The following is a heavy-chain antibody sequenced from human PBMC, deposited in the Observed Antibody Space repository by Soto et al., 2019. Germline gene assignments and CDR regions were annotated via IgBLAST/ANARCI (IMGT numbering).Heavy chain of an antibody. CDR3: ARVDWIYDLPRFGMDV. J-gene: IGHJ6*02. CDR1: GDSFSSYW. CDR2: IDPSDSHT. V-gene: IGHV5-10-1*01. Sequence: PGESLKISCKGSGDSFSSYWINWVRQMPGKGLEWMGRIDPSDSHTDYSPSFQGHVTISADKSINTAYLQWSSLRASDTAIYYCARVDWIYDLPRFGMDVWGPGITVTVSS. D-gene: IGHD1-7*01.